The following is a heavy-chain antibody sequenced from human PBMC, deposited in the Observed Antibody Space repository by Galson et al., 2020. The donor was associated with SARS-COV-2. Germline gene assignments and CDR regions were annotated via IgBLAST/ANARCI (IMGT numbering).Heavy chain of an antibody. V-gene: IGHV4-59*08. J-gene: IGHJ3*01. Sequence: SETLSLTCTVSGDSMSNYYWSWIRQSPGKGLECIGYIYYTGSTHYSPSLKTRATLSVDTSKNQFSLNLSSVTAADTAVYYCARLVLQGVWAFDVWGLGTVVTVSS. D-gene: IGHD3-10*01. CDR3: ARLVLQGVWAFDV. CDR2: IYYTGST. CDR1: GDSMSNYY.